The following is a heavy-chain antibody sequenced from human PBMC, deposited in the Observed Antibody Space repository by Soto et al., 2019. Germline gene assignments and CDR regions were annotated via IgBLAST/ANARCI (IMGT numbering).Heavy chain of an antibody. V-gene: IGHV4-59*01. CDR3: ARASSNYFAY. J-gene: IGHJ4*02. D-gene: IGHD6-6*01. CDR1: GDSISDYY. Sequence: QVQLQESGPGLVKPSETLSLTCTVSGDSISDYYWSWIRQAPGKGLEWIGYIYHSGSTYYNPSLKSRVTISVDASKIQFSLKLKSVTVADTAVYYCARASSNYFAYWGQGTLVTVSS. CDR2: IYHSGST.